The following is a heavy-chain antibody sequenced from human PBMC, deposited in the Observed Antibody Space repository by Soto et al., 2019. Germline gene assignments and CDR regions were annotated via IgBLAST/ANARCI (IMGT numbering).Heavy chain of an antibody. J-gene: IGHJ4*02. D-gene: IGHD2-15*01. V-gene: IGHV3-23*01. CDR2: ISGSGGST. CDR1: AFTFSSYA. Sequence: AGGALRLSCAASAFTFSSYAMIWVRQAPGKGLEWVSAISGSGGSTYYADSVKGRFTISRDNSNHTLYLQMNSLTAEDTAVYYCAKVRCSGGSRYFDHWGRGTLFTVSS. CDR3: AKVRCSGGSRYFDH.